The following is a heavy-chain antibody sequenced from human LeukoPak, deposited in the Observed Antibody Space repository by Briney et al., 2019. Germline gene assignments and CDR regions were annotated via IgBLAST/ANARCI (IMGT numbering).Heavy chain of an antibody. Sequence: KSSETLSLTCTVSGGSISNFFWSWIRQPAGKGLEWIGRIYSAGSTNYNPSLKGRVTMSVDTSKNQFSLRLISVTAADTAVYYCATGVVFGVVIADYWGQGTLVTVSS. V-gene: IGHV4-4*07. CDR3: ATGVVFGVVIADY. CDR2: IYSAGST. J-gene: IGHJ4*02. CDR1: GGSISNFF. D-gene: IGHD3-3*01.